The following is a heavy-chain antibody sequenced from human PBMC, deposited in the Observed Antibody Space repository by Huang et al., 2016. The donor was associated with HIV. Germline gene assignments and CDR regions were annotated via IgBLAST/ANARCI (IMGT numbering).Heavy chain of an antibody. J-gene: IGHJ3*02. CDR2: IGAYNGNT. Sequence: QVQLVQSGAEVKKPGASVKVSCKASGSTFTSYGISWVRQAPGQGLEWMGGIGAYNGNTNDAQKFQGRVTMTTYTSTSTADRELRSLRADDTAVYYCARESPLVGLVSVGVPVAPNAFDSWGQGTMVTVSS. CDR1: GSTFTSYG. CDR3: ARESPLVGLVSVGVPVAPNAFDS. V-gene: IGHV1-18*01. D-gene: IGHD2-2*01.